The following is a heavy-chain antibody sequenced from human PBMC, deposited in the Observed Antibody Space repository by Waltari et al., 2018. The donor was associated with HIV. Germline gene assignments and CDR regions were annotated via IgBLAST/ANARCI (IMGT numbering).Heavy chain of an antibody. CDR3: VRAHYDSSSLDP. D-gene: IGHD3-22*01. V-gene: IGHV3-74*01. Sequence: EVPLVGFGGGLVQPGGSLRRSGASSAFTLRRYRMHWVCLALGKGLVWVSRVNGDGSRTNYADSVKGRFTISRDNAKNTLYLQMDSLRAEDTAVYYCVRAHYDSSSLDPWGQGTLVTVSS. J-gene: IGHJ5*02. CDR2: VNGDGSRT. CDR1: AFTLRRYR.